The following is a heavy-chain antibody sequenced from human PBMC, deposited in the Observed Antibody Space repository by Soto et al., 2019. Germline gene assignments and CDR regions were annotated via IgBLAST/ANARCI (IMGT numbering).Heavy chain of an antibody. Sequence: PGESLKISCAASGFTFRSYGMHWVRQAPGKGLEWVALMSFDGSNKYYADSVRGRFTISSDNSKNTLYLQMNSLRAEDTAVYYCAICSSTSCPTFDYWGQGTLVTVSS. D-gene: IGHD2-2*01. CDR3: AICSSTSCPTFDY. V-gene: IGHV3-33*08. CDR1: GFTFRSYG. J-gene: IGHJ4*02. CDR2: MSFDGSNK.